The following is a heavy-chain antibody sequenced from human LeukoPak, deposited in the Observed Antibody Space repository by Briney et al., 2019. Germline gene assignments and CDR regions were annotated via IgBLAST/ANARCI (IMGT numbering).Heavy chain of an antibody. Sequence: SETLSLTCTVSGVSITSGGYYWSWIRQHPGKGLEWMGYIYYSGSTYYNPSLKSRVTISVDTSKNQFSLKLSSVTAADTAVYCCARSDSYYDSSAWDPWGQGTLVTVSS. D-gene: IGHD3-22*01. J-gene: IGHJ5*02. CDR1: GVSITSGGYY. CDR2: IYYSGST. CDR3: ARSDSYYDSSAWDP. V-gene: IGHV4-31*03.